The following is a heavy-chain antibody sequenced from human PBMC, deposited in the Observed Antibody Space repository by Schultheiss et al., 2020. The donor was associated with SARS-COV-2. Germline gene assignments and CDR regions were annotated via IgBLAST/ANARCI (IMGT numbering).Heavy chain of an antibody. V-gene: IGHV3-30*12. CDR2: ISYDGSNK. CDR1: GFTFSSYG. CDR3: ARMDMTTVAGGWFDP. J-gene: IGHJ5*02. Sequence: GGSLRLSCAASGFTFSSYGMQWVRQAAGKGLEWVAVISYDGSNKYYADSVKGRFTISRDNAKNSLYLQMNSLRDEDTAVYYCARMDMTTVAGGWFDPWGQGTLVTVSS. D-gene: IGHD4-23*01.